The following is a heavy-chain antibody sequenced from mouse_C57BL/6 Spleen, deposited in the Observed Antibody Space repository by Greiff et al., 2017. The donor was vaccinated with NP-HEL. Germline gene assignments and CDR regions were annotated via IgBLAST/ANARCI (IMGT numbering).Heavy chain of an antibody. D-gene: IGHD3-2*02. Sequence: VQLQQSGPELVKPGASVKISCKASGYSFTSYYIHWVKQRPGQGLEWIGWIYPGSGNTKYNEKFKGKATLTADTSSSTAYMQLSSLTSEDSAVYYCARYSSGSFAYWGQGTLVTVSA. V-gene: IGHV1-66*01. J-gene: IGHJ3*01. CDR2: IYPGSGNT. CDR3: ARYSSGSFAY. CDR1: GYSFTSYY.